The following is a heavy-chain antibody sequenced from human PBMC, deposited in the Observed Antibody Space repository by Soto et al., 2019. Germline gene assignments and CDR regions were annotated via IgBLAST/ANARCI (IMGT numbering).Heavy chain of an antibody. J-gene: IGHJ4*02. V-gene: IGHV3-23*01. Sequence: PGGCPSRSCAASGFTFSRHGMGWLRQTPGTGPEWVAFVDGCGGDTFYADSVKGRFIISRDNSYNSLYRHMISLRAGDTGRYCCAKEIFAAAYAATSAFDVWGQGTRVNVAS. CDR2: VDGCGGDT. D-gene: IGHD2-8*01. CDR3: AKEIFAAAYAATSAFDV. CDR1: GFTFSRHG.